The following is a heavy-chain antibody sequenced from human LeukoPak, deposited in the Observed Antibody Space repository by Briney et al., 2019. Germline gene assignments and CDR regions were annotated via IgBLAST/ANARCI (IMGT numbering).Heavy chain of an antibody. CDR3: ARHADGGVFIKTYFFDS. V-gene: IGHV4-59*08. CDR2: ISDSGSP. J-gene: IGHJ4*02. D-gene: IGHD3-16*01. Sequence: SETLSLTCSVSGASVSNYYWSWLRQTPGKGLEWIGHISDSGSPTCNPSLKRRVTISEDMSKNQISLNLRSVTAADTAVYYCARHADGGVFIKTYFFDSWGQGFPVSVSS. CDR1: GASVSNYY.